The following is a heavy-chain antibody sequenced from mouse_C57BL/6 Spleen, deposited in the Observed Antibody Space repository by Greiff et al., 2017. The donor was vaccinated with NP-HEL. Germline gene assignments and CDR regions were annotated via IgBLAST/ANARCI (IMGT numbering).Heavy chain of an antibody. V-gene: IGHV5-17*01. D-gene: IGHD2-2*01. Sequence: EVMLVESGGGLVKPGGSLKLSCAASGFTFSDYGMHWVRQAPEKGLEWVAYISSGSSTIYYADTVKGRFTISRDNAKNTLFLQMTSLRHEDTAMYYCARRGSMVTTDYFDYWGQGTTLTVSS. CDR2: ISSGSSTI. CDR3: ARRGSMVTTDYFDY. J-gene: IGHJ2*01. CDR1: GFTFSDYG.